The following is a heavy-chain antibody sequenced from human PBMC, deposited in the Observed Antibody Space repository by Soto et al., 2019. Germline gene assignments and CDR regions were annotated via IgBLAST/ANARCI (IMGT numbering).Heavy chain of an antibody. D-gene: IGHD2-15*01. J-gene: IGHJ5*02. CDR2: ISAYNGNT. Sequence: QVQLVQSGAEVKKPGASVKVSCKASGYTFTSYGISWVRQAPGQGLEGMGWISAYNGNTNYAQKLQGRVTMTTDTSTSTAYMELRSLRSDDTAVYYCARDVGDCSGGSCYSIGFDPWGQGTLVTVSS. CDR3: ARDVGDCSGGSCYSIGFDP. V-gene: IGHV1-18*01. CDR1: GYTFTSYG.